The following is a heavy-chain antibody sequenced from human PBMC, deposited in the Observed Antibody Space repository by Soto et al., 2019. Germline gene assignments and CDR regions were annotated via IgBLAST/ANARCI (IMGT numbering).Heavy chain of an antibody. Sequence: QVQLVQSGAEVKKPGASVKVSCKASGYTFTSYAMHWVRQAPGQRLEWMGWINAGNGNTKYSQKFQGRVAITRDTSVSTAYMELRSMRSEDTAVDYWLRSIVVVTALDYWGQGTLITVSS. V-gene: IGHV1-3*01. CDR2: INAGNGNT. CDR3: LRSIVVVTALDY. D-gene: IGHD2-21*02. J-gene: IGHJ4*02. CDR1: GYTFTSYA.